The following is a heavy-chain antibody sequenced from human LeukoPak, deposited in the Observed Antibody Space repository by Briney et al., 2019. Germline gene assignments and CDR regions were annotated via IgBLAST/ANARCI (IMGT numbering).Heavy chain of an antibody. CDR1: GGSFSGYY. J-gene: IGHJ4*02. D-gene: IGHD3-9*01. CDR3: ARHSRTYYDILTGPYGGYFDY. V-gene: IGHV4-34*01. Sequence: SETLSLTCAVYGGSFSGYYWGWIRQPPGKGLEWIGSIYYSGSTYYNPSLKSRVTISVDTSKNQFSLKLSSVTAADTAVYYCARHSRTYYDILTGPYGGYFDYWGQRSLVTVSS. CDR2: IYYSGST.